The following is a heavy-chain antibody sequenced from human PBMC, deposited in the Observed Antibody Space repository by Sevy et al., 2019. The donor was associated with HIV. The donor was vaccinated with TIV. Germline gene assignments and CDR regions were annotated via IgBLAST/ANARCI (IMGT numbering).Heavy chain of an antibody. J-gene: IGHJ6*02. CDR1: GYTLTEFS. D-gene: IGHD2-2*01. CDR2: FDPEDGET. V-gene: IGHV1-24*01. Sequence: ASVKVSCTVSGYTLTEFSMHWVRQAPGKGLEWMGGFDPEDGETTYAQKFQGRVNMTEDTSTDTAYMELSSLRSEDTAVYYCATRAGYWEVPAAQYYYYYGMDVWGQGTTVTVSS. CDR3: ATRAGYWEVPAAQYYYYYGMDV.